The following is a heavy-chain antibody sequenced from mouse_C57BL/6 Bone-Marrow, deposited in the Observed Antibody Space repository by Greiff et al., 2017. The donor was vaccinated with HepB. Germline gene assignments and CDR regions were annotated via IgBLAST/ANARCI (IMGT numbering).Heavy chain of an antibody. CDR1: GFTFSSYG. D-gene: IGHD2-2*01. CDR3: ARPMVTYAMDY. J-gene: IGHJ4*01. V-gene: IGHV5-6*02. Sequence: EVKLVESGGDLVKPGGSLKLSCAASGFTFSSYGMSWVRQTPDKRLEWVATISSGGSYTYYPDSVKGRFTISRDNAKNTLYLQMSSLKSEDTAMYYCARPMVTYAMDYWGQGTSVTVSS. CDR2: ISSGGSYT.